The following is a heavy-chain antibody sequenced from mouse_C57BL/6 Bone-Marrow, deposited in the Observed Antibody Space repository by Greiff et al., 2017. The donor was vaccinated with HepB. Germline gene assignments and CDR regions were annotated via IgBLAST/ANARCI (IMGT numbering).Heavy chain of an antibody. V-gene: IGHV14-4*01. CDR2: IDPENGDT. Sequence: VQLKQSGAELVRPGASVKLSCTASGFNIKDDYMHWVKQRPDQGLEWIGWIDPENGDTEYASKFQGKATITADTSSNTAYLQLSSLTSEDTAVYYCTTDDYEGFAYWGQGTLVTVSA. CDR1: GFNIKDDY. D-gene: IGHD2-4*01. J-gene: IGHJ3*01. CDR3: TTDDYEGFAY.